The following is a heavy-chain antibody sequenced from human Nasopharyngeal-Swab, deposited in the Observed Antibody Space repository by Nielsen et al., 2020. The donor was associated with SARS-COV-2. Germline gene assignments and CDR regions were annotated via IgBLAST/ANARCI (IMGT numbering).Heavy chain of an antibody. Sequence: SETLSLTCSVSDDSLRRGGFYWTWIRQPAGRGLEVIGRTSIRGTTNYSPPFKNRVTMSLDTSKKQFFLRLASVSAADTAIYYCARGRPGTYYTYYYDLDVWGQGTTVTVSS. V-gene: IGHV4-61*02. J-gene: IGHJ6*02. CDR3: ARGRPGTYYTYYYDLDV. CDR2: TSIRGTT. D-gene: IGHD1-26*01. CDR1: DDSLRRGGFY.